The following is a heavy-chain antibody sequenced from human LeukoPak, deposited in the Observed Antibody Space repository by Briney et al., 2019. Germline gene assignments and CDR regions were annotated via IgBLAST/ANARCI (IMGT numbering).Heavy chain of an antibody. Sequence: PGGSLRPPCAASGFTFSDYYMSWIRQAPGKGLEWVSYISSSGSTIYYADSVKGRFTISRDNAKNSLYLQMNSLRAEDTAVYYCARVGEVAAAGTEVGYFDYWGQGTLVTVSS. V-gene: IGHV3-11*01. J-gene: IGHJ4*02. CDR3: ARVGEVAAAGTEVGYFDY. CDR2: ISSSGSTI. CDR1: GFTFSDYY. D-gene: IGHD6-13*01.